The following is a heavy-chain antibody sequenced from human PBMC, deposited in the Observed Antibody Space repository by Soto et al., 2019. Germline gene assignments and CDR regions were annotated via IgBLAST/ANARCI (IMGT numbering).Heavy chain of an antibody. CDR3: TTYSSGWF. D-gene: IGHD6-19*01. J-gene: IGHJ4*02. CDR1: GLSFSNAW. V-gene: IGHV3-15*01. Sequence: GGSLRLSCAASGLSFSNAWMSWVRQAPGKGLEWVGRIKSKTDGGTIDYAAPVKGRFTISRDDSKNTLSLQMNSLKTEDTAMYYCTTYSSGWFWGQGTLVTVSS. CDR2: IKSKTDGGTI.